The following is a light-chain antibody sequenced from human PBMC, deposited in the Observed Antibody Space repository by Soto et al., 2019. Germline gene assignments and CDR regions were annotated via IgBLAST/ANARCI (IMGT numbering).Light chain of an antibody. J-gene: IGKJ3*01. CDR1: QSVSSN. Sequence: IVMTQSPVTLSVSTGERATLACRASQSVSSNLAWYQQKPGQIPRLLIYGASTRATGIPARFSGSGSATEITLTICSLQSEDFAVYYIQQYNNWPLGEDTFGTGNKVYFK. CDR3: QQYNNWPLGEDT. CDR2: GAS. V-gene: IGKV3-15*01.